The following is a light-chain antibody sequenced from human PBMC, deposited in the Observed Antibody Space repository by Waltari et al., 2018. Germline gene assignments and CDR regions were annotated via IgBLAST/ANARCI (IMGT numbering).Light chain of an antibody. CDR3: QHYVRLPAT. J-gene: IGKJ1*01. CDR1: QSVSRA. V-gene: IGKV3-20*01. CDR2: GES. Sequence: EVVLTPSPGTLSLSPGERATLSCMASQSVSRALAWYRHKPGQAPRLLIYGESIRATGIPDRFSGSGSGTDFSLTISRLEPADSAMYYCQHYVRLPATFGQGTKVEIK.